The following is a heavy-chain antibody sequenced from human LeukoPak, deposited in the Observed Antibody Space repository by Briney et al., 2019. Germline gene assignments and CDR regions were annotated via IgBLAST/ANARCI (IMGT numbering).Heavy chain of an antibody. CDR1: GFTFDDYA. V-gene: IGHV3-9*01. Sequence: GRSLRLSCAASGFTFDDYAMHWVRQAPGKGLEWVSGISWNSGSIGYADSVKGRFTISRDNAKNSLYLQMNSLRAEDTALYYCAKDPLGFGELSGYYFDYWGQGTLVTVSS. CDR3: AKDPLGFGELSGYYFDY. J-gene: IGHJ4*02. D-gene: IGHD3-10*01. CDR2: ISWNSGSI.